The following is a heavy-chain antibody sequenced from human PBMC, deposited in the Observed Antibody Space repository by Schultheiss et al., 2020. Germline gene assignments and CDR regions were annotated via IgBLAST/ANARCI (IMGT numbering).Heavy chain of an antibody. J-gene: IGHJ4*02. D-gene: IGHD6-13*01. CDR1: GGSISSYY. Sequence: SETLSLTCTVSGGSISSYYWSWIRQPAGKGLEWIGRIYYSGSTYYNPSLKSRVTISVDTSKNQLSLKLSSVTAEDTAVYYCARTGYSSSWYNYWGQGTLVTVSS. V-gene: IGHV4-59*05. CDR2: IYYSGST. CDR3: ARTGYSSSWYNY.